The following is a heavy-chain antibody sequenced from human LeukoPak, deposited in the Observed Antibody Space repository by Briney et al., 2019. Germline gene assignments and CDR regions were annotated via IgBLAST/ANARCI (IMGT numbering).Heavy chain of an antibody. D-gene: IGHD3-10*01. CDR1: GGSFSDYY. CDR3: ARYSGESNWFDP. CDR2: ISHNGST. J-gene: IGHJ5*02. Sequence: PSETLSLTCAVYGGSFSDYYWSWIRQSPDKGLEWIGEISHNGSTNYNPSLKSRVTISVDTSKNQFSLKLSSVTAADTAVYCCARYSGESNWFDPGGQETLVTVSS. V-gene: IGHV4-34*01.